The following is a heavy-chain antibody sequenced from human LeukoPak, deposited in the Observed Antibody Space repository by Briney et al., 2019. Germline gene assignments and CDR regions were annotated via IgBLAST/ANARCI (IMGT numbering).Heavy chain of an antibody. Sequence: PGGSLRLSCAASGFTFNSYSMNWVRQAPGKGLEWVSSISSSSSYIYYADSVKGRFTISRDNAKNSLYLQMNSLRDEDTAVYYCAREISGPLAAAGGYYYYYMDVWGKGTTVTISS. V-gene: IGHV3-21*01. CDR2: ISSSSSYI. D-gene: IGHD6-13*01. CDR3: AREISGPLAAAGGYYYYYMDV. J-gene: IGHJ6*03. CDR1: GFTFNSYS.